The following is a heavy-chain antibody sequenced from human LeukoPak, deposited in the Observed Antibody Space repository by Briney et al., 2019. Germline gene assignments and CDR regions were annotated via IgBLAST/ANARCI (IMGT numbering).Heavy chain of an antibody. CDR3: AKKGAVTATGYFDY. D-gene: IGHD2-21*02. CDR1: GFTFSSSA. J-gene: IGHJ4*02. Sequence: GGSLRLSCAASGFTFSSSAMSWVRQVPGKGLEWVSGISASGGSTSYADSVKGRFTISRDNSKNTLYLQMNNLRAEDTAIYYCAKKGAVTATGYFDYWGQGTLVTVSS. CDR2: ISASGGST. V-gene: IGHV3-23*01.